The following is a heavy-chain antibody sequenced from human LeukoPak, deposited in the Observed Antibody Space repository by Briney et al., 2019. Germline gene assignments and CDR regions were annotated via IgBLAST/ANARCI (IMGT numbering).Heavy chain of an antibody. CDR2: IYHSGST. Sequence: SETLSLTCAVSGGSISSSNWWSWVRQPPGKGLEWIGEIYHSGSTNYNPSLKSRVTISVDKSKNQFSLKLSSVTAADTAVYYCARVEGSYPVTDWFDPWGQGTLVTVSS. CDR1: GGSISSSNW. V-gene: IGHV4-4*02. J-gene: IGHJ5*02. D-gene: IGHD1-26*01. CDR3: ARVEGSYPVTDWFDP.